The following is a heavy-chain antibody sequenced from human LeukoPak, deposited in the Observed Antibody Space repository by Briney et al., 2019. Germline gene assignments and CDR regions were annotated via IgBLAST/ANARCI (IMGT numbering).Heavy chain of an antibody. CDR2: VSGSGVTT. CDR1: GFTFSDYY. V-gene: IGHV3-23*01. D-gene: IGHD6-19*01. Sequence: GGSLRLSCAASGFTFSDYYMSWIRQAPGKGLEWVSSVSGSGVTTYYADSVKGRFTISRDNSKNTLYLQMNSLRAEDTGVYYCAKGTYSSGWDPWGQGTLVTVSS. J-gene: IGHJ5*02. CDR3: AKGTYSSGWDP.